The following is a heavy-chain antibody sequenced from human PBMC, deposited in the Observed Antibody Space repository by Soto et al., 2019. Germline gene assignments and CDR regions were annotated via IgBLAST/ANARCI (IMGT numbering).Heavy chain of an antibody. J-gene: IGHJ4*02. CDR2: ISSSGSTI. D-gene: IGHD3-22*01. Sequence: GVSLRLSCAASGFTFSSYEMNWVRQAPGKGLEWVSYISSSGSTIYYADSVKGRFTISRDNAKNSLYLQMNSLRAEDTAVYYCARDFFSAPEYYYDSSGYDYFDYWGQGTLVTDSS. V-gene: IGHV3-48*03. CDR1: GFTFSSYE. CDR3: ARDFFSAPEYYYDSSGYDYFDY.